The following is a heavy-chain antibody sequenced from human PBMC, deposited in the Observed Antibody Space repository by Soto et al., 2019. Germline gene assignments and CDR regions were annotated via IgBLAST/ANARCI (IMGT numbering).Heavy chain of an antibody. CDR1: GFTFTNYG. V-gene: IGHV3-33*01. Sequence: GGSLRLSCAVSGFTFTNYGMHWVRQAPGKGLEWVAVIWNDGSGYFYANSVKGRFTISRDNSKNTLYLQMSSLRAEDTAVYYCARRQISPPTRGAAAARGGMDVWGQGTTVTVSS. CDR2: IWNDGSGY. J-gene: IGHJ6*02. D-gene: IGHD6-13*01. CDR3: ARRQISPPTRGAAAARGGMDV.